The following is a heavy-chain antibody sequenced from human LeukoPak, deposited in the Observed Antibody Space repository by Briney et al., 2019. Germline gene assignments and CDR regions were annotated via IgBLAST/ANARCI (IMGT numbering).Heavy chain of an antibody. Sequence: GGSLRLSCAASGFTFSDYYMSWIRQAPGKGLEWVGRIKPKTDGETTEYAAPVKDRFSISRDDSKSMMYLQMNSLKTEDTAVYYCITPLPYSAQGGQGTLVTVSS. J-gene: IGHJ4*02. D-gene: IGHD2-21*01. CDR1: GFTFSDYY. V-gene: IGHV3-15*01. CDR3: ITPLPYSAQ. CDR2: IKPKTDGETT.